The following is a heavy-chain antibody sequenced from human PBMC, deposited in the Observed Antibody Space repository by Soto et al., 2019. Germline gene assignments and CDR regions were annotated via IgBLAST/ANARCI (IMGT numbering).Heavy chain of an antibody. CDR2: ISGSGGST. J-gene: IGHJ5*02. D-gene: IGHD6-6*01. CDR1: GFTFSSYA. Sequence: GGSLRLSCAASGFTFSSYAMSWVRQAPGKGLEWVSAISGSGGSTYYADSVKGRFTISRDNSKNTLYLQMKSLRAEDTAVYYCAKVGRYSSSSRGSSFDPWGEGTMVTV. CDR3: AKVGRYSSSSRGSSFDP. V-gene: IGHV3-23*01.